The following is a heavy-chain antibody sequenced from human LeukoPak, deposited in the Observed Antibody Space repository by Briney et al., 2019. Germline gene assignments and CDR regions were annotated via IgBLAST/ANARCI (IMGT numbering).Heavy chain of an antibody. CDR2: ISWNSGSI. D-gene: IGHD2-2*01. Sequence: PGGSLRLSCAASGFTVITNDMTWVRQAPGKGLEWVSGISWNSGSIAYADSVKGRFTISRDNAKNSLYLQMNSLRAEDMALYYCAKGYCSSTSCSGDYWGQGTLVTVSS. J-gene: IGHJ4*02. CDR3: AKGYCSSTSCSGDY. V-gene: IGHV3-9*03. CDR1: GFTVITND.